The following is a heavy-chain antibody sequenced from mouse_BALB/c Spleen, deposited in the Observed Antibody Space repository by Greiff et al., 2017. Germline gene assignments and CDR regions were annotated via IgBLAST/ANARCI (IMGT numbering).Heavy chain of an antibody. Sequence: VQLVESGAELVKPGASVKMSCTASGYTFTSYWMHWVKQRPGQGLEWIGYINPSTGYTEYNQKFKDKATLTADKSSSTAYMQLSSLTSEDSAVYYCAKYHFAWFAYWGQGTLVTVSA. CDR2: INPSTGYT. CDR3: AKYHFAWFAY. J-gene: IGHJ3*01. V-gene: IGHV1-7*01. CDR1: GYTFTSYW.